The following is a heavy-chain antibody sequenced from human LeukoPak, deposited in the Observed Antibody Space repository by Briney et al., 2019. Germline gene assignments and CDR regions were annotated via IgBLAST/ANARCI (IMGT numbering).Heavy chain of an antibody. D-gene: IGHD6-6*01. CDR3: ARIERSSYSLGFDY. Sequence: KTSQTLSLTCTVSGGSISSGGYYWSWIHQHPGKGLEWMGHIYYSGTSFYNPSLTSRVTISVDTSKNQFSLKLTSVNDADTAVYYCARIERSSYSLGFDYWGQGTLVTVSS. J-gene: IGHJ4*02. V-gene: IGHV4-31*03. CDR2: IYYSGTS. CDR1: GGSISSGGYY.